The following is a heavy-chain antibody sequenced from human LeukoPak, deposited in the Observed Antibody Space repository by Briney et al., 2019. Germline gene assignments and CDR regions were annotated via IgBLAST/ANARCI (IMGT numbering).Heavy chain of an antibody. CDR3: AKDFQGRSSWLDY. CDR1: GFTFDDYA. CDR2: ISWNSGSI. D-gene: IGHD6-13*01. Sequence: GGSLRLSCAASGFTFDDYAMHWVRQAPGKGLEWVSGISWNSGSIGYADSVKGRFTISRDNAKNSLYLQMNSLRAEDTALYYCAKDFQGRSSWLDYWGQGTLVTVSS. J-gene: IGHJ4*02. V-gene: IGHV3-9*01.